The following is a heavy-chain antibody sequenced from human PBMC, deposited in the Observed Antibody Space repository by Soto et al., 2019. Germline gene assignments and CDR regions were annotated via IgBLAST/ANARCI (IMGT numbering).Heavy chain of an antibody. CDR1: GFTFTSSA. D-gene: IGHD3-22*01. CDR2: IVVGSGNT. Sequence: QMQLVQSGPEVKKPGTSVKVSCKASGFTFTSSARQWVRQARGQRLEWIGWIVVGSGNTNYAQKFQERVTITRDMSTSTAYMELSSLRSEDTAVYYCAAWYYDSSCSGEYFQHWGQGTLVTVSS. J-gene: IGHJ1*01. V-gene: IGHV1-58*02. CDR3: AAWYYDSSCSGEYFQH.